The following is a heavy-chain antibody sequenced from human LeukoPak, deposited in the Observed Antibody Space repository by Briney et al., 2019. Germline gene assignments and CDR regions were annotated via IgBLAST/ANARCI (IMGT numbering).Heavy chain of an antibody. CDR1: GGSISSSSYY. J-gene: IGHJ5*02. CDR3: ARRNQGYCSSTSCFYLDP. D-gene: IGHD2-2*01. CDR2: IYYSGST. Sequence: SETLSLTYTVSGGSISSSSYYWGWIRQPPGKGLEWIGSIYYSGSTYYNPSLKSRVTISVDTSKNQFSLKLSSVTAADTAVYYCARRNQGYCSSTSCFYLDPWGQGTLVTVSS. V-gene: IGHV4-39*07.